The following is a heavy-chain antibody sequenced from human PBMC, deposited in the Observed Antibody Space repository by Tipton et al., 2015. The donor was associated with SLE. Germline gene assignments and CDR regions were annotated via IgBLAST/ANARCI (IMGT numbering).Heavy chain of an antibody. V-gene: IGHV4-59*06. CDR1: GGSISIHY. J-gene: IGHJ5*02. CDR2: IYYSGNT. D-gene: IGHD6-13*01. Sequence: TLSLTCTVSGGSISIHYWSWIRQPPGKGLEWIGYIYYSGNTYYNPSLKSRSTISLDTSKNQFSLKLTSVTAADTAVYYCAKAEAGDNWFDPWGQGTPVTVSS. CDR3: AKAEAGDNWFDP.